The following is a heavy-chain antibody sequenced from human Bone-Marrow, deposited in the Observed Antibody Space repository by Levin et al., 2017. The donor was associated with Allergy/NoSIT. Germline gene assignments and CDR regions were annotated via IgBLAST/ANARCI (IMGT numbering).Heavy chain of an antibody. Sequence: GESLKISCKASGYTFTSYGISWVRQAPGQGLEWMGWISAYNGNTNYAQKLQGRVTMTTDTSTSTAYMELRSLRSDDTAVYYCARGGGYCSGGSCFSHFYYDYGMDVWGQGTTVTVSS. J-gene: IGHJ6*02. D-gene: IGHD2-15*01. CDR2: ISAYNGNT. CDR1: GYTFTSYG. V-gene: IGHV1-18*01. CDR3: ARGGGYCSGGSCFSHFYYDYGMDV.